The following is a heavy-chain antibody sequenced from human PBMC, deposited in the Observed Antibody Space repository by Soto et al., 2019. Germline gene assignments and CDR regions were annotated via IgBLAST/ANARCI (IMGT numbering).Heavy chain of an antibody. CDR3: IGSFHF. CDR2: IRSQPYGGTA. J-gene: IGHJ4*02. CDR1: GFPFGNFL. V-gene: IGHV3-49*03. D-gene: IGHD3-10*01. Sequence: EVYLVESGGGLVEPGRSLRLSCTASGFPFGNFLMSWFRQAPGKGMEWVGFIRSQPYGGTAEYAASVRGRFTISRDDSKGLAYLQMNSLQTEDSGVYYCIGSFHFWGQGTLVTVSS.